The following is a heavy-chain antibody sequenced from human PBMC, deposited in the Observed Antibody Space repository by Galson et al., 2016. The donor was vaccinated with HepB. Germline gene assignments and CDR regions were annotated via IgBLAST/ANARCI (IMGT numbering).Heavy chain of an antibody. D-gene: IGHD1-1*01. CDR1: GFTFSGYY. V-gene: IGHV1-2*02. J-gene: IGHJ4*02. CDR3: AREVTYNKRLDY. Sequence: SVKVSCKASGFTFSGYYFHWIRQAPGQGLEWMGWINPNNGRTDYTQKFQGRVTMTRDTSISTAYMELSRLTSDDTAVYYCAREVTYNKRLDYCGQGTVVTVSS. CDR2: INPNNGRT.